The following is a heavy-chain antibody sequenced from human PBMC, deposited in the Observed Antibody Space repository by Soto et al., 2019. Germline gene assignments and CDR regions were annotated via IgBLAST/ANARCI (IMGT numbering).Heavy chain of an antibody. J-gene: IGHJ5*02. CDR2: IYYSGST. V-gene: IGHV4-59*08. Sequence: PSETLSLTCTVSGGSINSYYWSWIRQPPGKGLEWIGYIYYSGSTNYNPSLKSRITISADTSKNQFSLKLSSVTAADTAVYYCARHISAGTNIAAIRSFAPWGQGTLVTGAS. D-gene: IGHD1-7*01. CDR3: ARHISAGTNIAAIRSFAP. CDR1: GGSINSYY.